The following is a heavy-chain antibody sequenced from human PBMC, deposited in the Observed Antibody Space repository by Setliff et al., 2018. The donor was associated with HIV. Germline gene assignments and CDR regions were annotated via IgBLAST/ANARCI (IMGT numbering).Heavy chain of an antibody. CDR2: ITWNGDRA. CDR1: GFIFDDHA. J-gene: IGHJ4*02. D-gene: IGHD3-10*01. Sequence: GGSLRLSCAASGFIFDDHAMHWVRQVPGKGLEWVSLITWNGDRAYYTDSVKGRFTVSRDNSKNSFYLQMNSLRDEDTGLYYCAKGPTGSVSSYLDFWGQGTLVTVS. V-gene: IGHV3-43D*03. CDR3: AKGPTGSVSSYLDF.